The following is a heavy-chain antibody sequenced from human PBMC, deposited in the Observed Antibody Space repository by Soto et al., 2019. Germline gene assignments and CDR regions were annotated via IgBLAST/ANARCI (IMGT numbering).Heavy chain of an antibody. D-gene: IGHD4-17*01. CDR1: SESLRGYY. J-gene: IGHJ4*01. Sequence: SETLSLTCAVSSESLRGYYWTWIRQSTGKGLEWIGEVFHPGIAKYNPSLESRVTMSMDESRNQLSLEIRSMTAADTAVYYCARDVYYGGFSLGYWGHGILVTVSS. CDR3: ARDVYYGGFSLGY. V-gene: IGHV4-34*10. CDR2: VFHPGIA.